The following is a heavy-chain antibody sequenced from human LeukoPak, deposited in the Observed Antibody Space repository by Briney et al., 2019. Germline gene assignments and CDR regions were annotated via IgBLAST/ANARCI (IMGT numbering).Heavy chain of an antibody. V-gene: IGHV3-7*03. CDR1: GFTFSNYW. D-gene: IGHD6-13*01. CDR2: IKQDGRER. CDR3: ARARYSAVPFDC. Sequence: GGSLRLSCVASGFTFSNYWMNWVRQAPEKGQEWVASIKQDGRERDYVDSVKGRFTISRDNAKNSLYLGMNSLGVEDTAIYYCARARYSAVPFDCWGQGTQVTVSA. J-gene: IGHJ4*02.